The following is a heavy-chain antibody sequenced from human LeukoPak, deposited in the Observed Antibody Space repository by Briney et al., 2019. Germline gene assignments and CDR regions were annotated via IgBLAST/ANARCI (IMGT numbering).Heavy chain of an antibody. CDR1: GFTVSSNY. CDR2: IYSGGST. D-gene: IGHD3-10*01. Sequence: PGGSLRLSCAASGFTVSSNYMSWVRQAPGKGLKWVSVIYSGGSTYYADSVKGRFTISRDHSKNTLYLQMNSLRAEDTAVYYCATVVKTWFGELGYFDYWGQGTLVTVSS. CDR3: ATVVKTWFGELGYFDY. J-gene: IGHJ4*02. V-gene: IGHV3-53*01.